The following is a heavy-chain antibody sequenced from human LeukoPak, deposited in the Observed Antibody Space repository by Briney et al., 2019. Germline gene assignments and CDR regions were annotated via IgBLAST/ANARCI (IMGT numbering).Heavy chain of an antibody. D-gene: IGHD3-10*01. CDR2: IYWDDDK. CDR3: AHRTYGAGSSPFDY. J-gene: IGHJ4*02. V-gene: IGHV2-5*02. Sequence: SGPTLVKPTQTLSLTCTFSGCSLSPNGVGVGWIRQPPGKALERLALIYWDDDKRYSPSLKSRLTITKDTCKNQVVLTITNMDPVATPTYYGAHRTYGAGSSPFDYSGQGKLGTVS. CDR1: GCSLSPNGVG.